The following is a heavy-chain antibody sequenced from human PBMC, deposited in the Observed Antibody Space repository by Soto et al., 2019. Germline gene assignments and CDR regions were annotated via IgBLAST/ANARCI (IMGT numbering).Heavy chain of an antibody. CDR2: VHYTGTT. J-gene: IGHJ3*02. D-gene: IGHD6-13*01. Sequence: ELKPLPRSVSGGNLGGLCWNWIRKQPGKGLECIGDVHYTGTTNYNPSLKSRVTMSGDTSKRQFSLKLSSVTAADTAMSYCARDTSDSWSRAFDIWGQGIMVSVSS. CDR1: GGNLGGLC. CDR3: ARDTSDSWSRAFDI. V-gene: IGHV4-59*11.